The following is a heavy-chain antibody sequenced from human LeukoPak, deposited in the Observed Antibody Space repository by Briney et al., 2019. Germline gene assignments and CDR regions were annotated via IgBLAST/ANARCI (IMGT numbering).Heavy chain of an antibody. D-gene: IGHD6-19*01. CDR2: TYPDDSDT. J-gene: IGHJ4*02. CDR3: ARQRRSSGWPNDY. V-gene: IGHV5-51*01. CDR1: GYSFTSYW. Sequence: GESLKISCKGSGYSFTSYWIAWVRQMPGKGLEWMGITYPDDSDTRYSPSFQGRVTITADKSISTAYLQWSSLKASDNAMYYCARQRRSSGWPNDYWGQGTLVTVSS.